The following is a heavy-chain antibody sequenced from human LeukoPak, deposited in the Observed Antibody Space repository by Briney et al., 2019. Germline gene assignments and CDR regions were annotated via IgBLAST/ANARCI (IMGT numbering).Heavy chain of an antibody. D-gene: IGHD3-3*01. V-gene: IGHV3-33*01. J-gene: IGHJ4*02. CDR3: ASSDFWSGYYLDY. Sequence: GRSLRLSCAASGFTFSSYGMHWVRQAPGKGLEWVAVIWYDGSNKYDADSVKGRFTISRDNSKNTLYLQMNSLRAEDTAVYYCASSDFWSGYYLDYWGQGTLVTVSS. CDR2: IWYDGSNK. CDR1: GFTFSSYG.